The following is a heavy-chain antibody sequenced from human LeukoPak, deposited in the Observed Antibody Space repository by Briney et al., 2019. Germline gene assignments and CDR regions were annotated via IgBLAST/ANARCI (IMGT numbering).Heavy chain of an antibody. D-gene: IGHD6-13*01. Sequence: SETLSLTCTVSGGSISSYYWSWIRQPPGKGLEWIGYIYYSGSTNYNPSLKSRVTIDTSKNQFSLKLSSVTAADTAVYYCARAAAGTLVYWGQGTLVTVSS. CDR2: IYYSGST. CDR3: ARAAAGTLVY. J-gene: IGHJ4*02. CDR1: GGSISSYY. V-gene: IGHV4-59*08.